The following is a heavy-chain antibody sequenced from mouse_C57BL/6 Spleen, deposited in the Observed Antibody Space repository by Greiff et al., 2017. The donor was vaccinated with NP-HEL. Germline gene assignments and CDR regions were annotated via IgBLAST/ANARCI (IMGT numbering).Heavy chain of an antibody. Sequence: VQLQQPGAELVKPGASVKLSCKASGYTFTSYWMQWVKQRPGQGLEWIGEIDPSDSYTNYNQKFKGKATLTVDTSSSTAYMQLSSLTSEDSAVYYCARLGGNYDYYAMDYWGQGTSVTVSS. CDR3: ARLGGNYDYYAMDY. V-gene: IGHV1-50*01. D-gene: IGHD2-1*01. CDR2: IDPSDSYT. J-gene: IGHJ4*01. CDR1: GYTFTSYW.